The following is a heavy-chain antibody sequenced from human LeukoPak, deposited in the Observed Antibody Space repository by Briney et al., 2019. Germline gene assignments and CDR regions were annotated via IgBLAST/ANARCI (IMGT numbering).Heavy chain of an antibody. J-gene: IGHJ4*02. CDR1: GGTFSSYT. CDR2: IIPILGIA. CDR3: ARDRGYGDSPGGGY. Sequence: SVKVSCXASGGTFSSYTISWVRQAPGQRLEWMGRIIPILGIANYAQKFQGRVTITADKSTSTAYMELSSLRSEDTAVYYCARDRGYGDSPGGGYWGQGTLVTVSS. V-gene: IGHV1-69*04. D-gene: IGHD4-17*01.